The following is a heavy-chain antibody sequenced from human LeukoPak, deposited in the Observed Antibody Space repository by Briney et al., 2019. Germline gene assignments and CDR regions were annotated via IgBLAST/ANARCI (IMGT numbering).Heavy chain of an antibody. CDR1: GFTFSSNY. CDR2: IYSGGST. D-gene: IGHD3-10*01. V-gene: IGHV3-53*01. CDR3: ATWFGELLSDYFDY. J-gene: IGHJ4*02. Sequence: GGSLRLSCAASGFTFSSNYTSWVRQAPGKGLEWVSVIYSGGSTYYADSVKGRFTISRDNSKNTLYLQMNSLRAEDTAVYYCATWFGELLSDYFDYWGQGTLVTVSS.